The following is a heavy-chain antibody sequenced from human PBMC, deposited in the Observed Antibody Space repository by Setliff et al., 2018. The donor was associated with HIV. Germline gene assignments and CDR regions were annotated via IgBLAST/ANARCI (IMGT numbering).Heavy chain of an antibody. CDR1: GFTFSSYA. CDR3: ARITGWGYYGSGTFGY. J-gene: IGHJ4*02. V-gene: IGHV3-23*01. Sequence: GGSLRLSCAASGFTFSSYAMSWVRQAPGKGLEWVSAISGSGGSTSYSTSLKSRLTISKDTSKSQVVLTMTNMDPVDTATYYCARITGWGYYGSGTFGYWGQGTLVTVSS. CDR2: ISGSGGST. D-gene: IGHD3-10*01.